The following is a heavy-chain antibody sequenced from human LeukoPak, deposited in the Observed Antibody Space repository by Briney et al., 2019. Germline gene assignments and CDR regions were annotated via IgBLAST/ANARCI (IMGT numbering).Heavy chain of an antibody. J-gene: IGHJ4*02. CDR1: GFTFDDYG. CDR3: ARADCSSTSCYTGLDY. CDR2: INWNGGST. V-gene: IGHV3-20*04. Sequence: GGSLRLSCAASGFTFDDYGMSWVRQAPGKGLEWVSGINWNGGSTGYADSVKGRFTISRDNAKNSLYLQMNSLRAEDTALYYCARADCSSTSCYTGLDYWGQGTLVTVSS. D-gene: IGHD2-2*02.